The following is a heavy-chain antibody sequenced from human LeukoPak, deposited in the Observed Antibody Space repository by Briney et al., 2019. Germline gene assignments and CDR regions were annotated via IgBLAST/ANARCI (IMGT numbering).Heavy chain of an antibody. V-gene: IGHV3-21*01. CDR1: GFTFRTYS. D-gene: IGHD3-16*02. Sequence: PGGSLRLSCAASGFTFRTYSMNWVRQAPGKGLEWVSSITGSSSYIYYADSVKGRFTISRDNAKNSLYLQMNSLRVEDTAVYYCARVLGSSEDYVWGSYRFWGQGTLVTASS. J-gene: IGHJ4*02. CDR2: ITGSSSYI. CDR3: ARVLGSSEDYVWGSYRF.